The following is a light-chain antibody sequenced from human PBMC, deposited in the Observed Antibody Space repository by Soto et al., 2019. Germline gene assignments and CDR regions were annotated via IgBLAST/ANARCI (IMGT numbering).Light chain of an antibody. J-gene: IGKJ4*01. V-gene: IGKV1-9*01. CDR2: AAS. Sequence: DIQLTQSPSFLSASVGDRVTITCRASQGISSYLAWYQQKPGKAPKLLIYAASTLQSGVPSRFSGSGSGTEFTLTISSQQPEDFATYYCQQLNSYPRTFVGGTKVEIK. CDR3: QQLNSYPRT. CDR1: QGISSY.